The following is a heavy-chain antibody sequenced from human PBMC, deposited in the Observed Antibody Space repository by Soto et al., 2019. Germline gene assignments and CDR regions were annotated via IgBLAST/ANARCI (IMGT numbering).Heavy chain of an antibody. J-gene: IGHJ4*02. CDR3: AKIIASSATAY. D-gene: IGHD2-15*01. CDR2: ISDNGGAA. CDR1: GFTFSTYA. Sequence: GGSLRLSCAASGFTFSTYAMDWVRQAPGKGLEWVSAISDNGGAAFYADSVRGRFTISRDNSKNTLYLQMNSLRAEDTGIYYCAKIIASSATAYWGLGTLVTVSS. V-gene: IGHV3-23*01.